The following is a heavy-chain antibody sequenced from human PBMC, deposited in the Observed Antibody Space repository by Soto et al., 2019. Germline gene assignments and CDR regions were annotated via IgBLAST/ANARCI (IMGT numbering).Heavy chain of an antibody. CDR3: ARIAVALTYS. Sequence: PSEALRLSYTVSAGFLRRERFHWGWIRLPLGKGLNLIGSLGKTGTANDNPPLKNRLTIALDTSKNQFSLKLTSVTASDTVFYYCARIAVALTYSWV. J-gene: IGHJ5*01. CDR2: LGKTGTA. D-gene: IGHD6-19*01. V-gene: IGHV4-39*01. CDR1: AGFLRRERFH.